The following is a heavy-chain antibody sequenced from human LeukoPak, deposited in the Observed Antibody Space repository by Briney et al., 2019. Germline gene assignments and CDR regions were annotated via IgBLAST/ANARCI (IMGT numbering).Heavy chain of an antibody. D-gene: IGHD6-19*01. CDR2: IGPAGRTT. Sequence: GGSLRLSCAASGITFNIYAMTWVRQAPGKGLEWVSAIGPAGRTTNYADSVKGRFTISRDNSKNTLFLQMSSLRAEDTAIYYCASLSQWRNLDHWGQGTLVTVSS. V-gene: IGHV3-23*01. CDR1: GITFNIYA. J-gene: IGHJ4*02. CDR3: ASLSQWRNLDH.